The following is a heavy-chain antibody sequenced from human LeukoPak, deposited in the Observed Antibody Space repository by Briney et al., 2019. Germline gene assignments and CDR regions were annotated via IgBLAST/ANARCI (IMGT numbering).Heavy chain of an antibody. D-gene: IGHD3-10*01. J-gene: IGHJ4*02. CDR1: GFTFSSYA. CDR3: AREGITMVRGVTL. Sequence: GGSLRLSCAASGFTFSSYAMSWVRQAPGKGLEWVSSISSSSSYIYYADSVKGRFTISRDNAKNSLYLQMNSLRAEDTAVYYCAREGITMVRGVTLWGQGTLVTVSS. CDR2: ISSSSSYI. V-gene: IGHV3-21*01.